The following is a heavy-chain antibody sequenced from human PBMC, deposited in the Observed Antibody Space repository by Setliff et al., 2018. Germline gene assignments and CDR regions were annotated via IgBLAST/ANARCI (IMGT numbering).Heavy chain of an antibody. CDR3: ARHKTGAVGTGEHFQH. CDR1: GGSISSHY. V-gene: IGHV4-39*01. CDR2: VYYSGTT. Sequence: PSETLSLTCTVSGGSISSHYWGWIRQPPGKGLEWIGSVYYSGTTKYNPSLGSRVTISVDASKNQFSLKLSSVTAADTAVYYCARHKTGAVGTGEHFQHWGQGTLVTVSS. J-gene: IGHJ1*01. D-gene: IGHD6-19*01.